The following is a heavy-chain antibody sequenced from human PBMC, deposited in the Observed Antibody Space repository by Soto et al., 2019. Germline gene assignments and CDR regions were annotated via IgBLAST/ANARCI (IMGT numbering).Heavy chain of an antibody. CDR3: ARERIGEDYYYGMDV. CDR1: GASLTKGY. D-gene: IGHD2-21*01. Sequence: QVQLQESGPGLVKTSETLSLTCNVSGASLTKGYWSWIRQPPGKGLEWIGNVFYGGTTRYNPSLKSRVSMSVDTSKSHFSLRLSFVTAADTAVYYCARERIGEDYYYGMDVWGQGTTVTVSS. J-gene: IGHJ6*02. V-gene: IGHV4-59*01. CDR2: VFYGGTT.